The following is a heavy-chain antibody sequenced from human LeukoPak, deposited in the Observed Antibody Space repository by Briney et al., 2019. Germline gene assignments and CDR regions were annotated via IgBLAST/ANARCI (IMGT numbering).Heavy chain of an antibody. CDR2: IGSGGST. V-gene: IGHV3-23*01. J-gene: IGHJ4*02. D-gene: IGHD3-10*01. CDR3: ARGLSWFNPLDY. CDR1: GFTFSSYA. Sequence: GGSLRLSCAASGFTFSSYAMSWVRQAPGKGLEWVSGIGSGGSTYYADSVKGRFTISRDNSKNTLYLQMGSLRAEDMALYYCARGLSWFNPLDYWGQGTLVTVSS.